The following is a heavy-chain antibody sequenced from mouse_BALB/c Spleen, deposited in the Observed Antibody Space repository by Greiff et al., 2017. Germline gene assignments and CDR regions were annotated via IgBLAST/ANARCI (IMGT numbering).Heavy chain of an antibody. CDR2: IDPSDSYT. CDR3: ARSLAQGAMDY. V-gene: IGHV1-69*02. CDR1: GYTFTSYW. Sequence: QVQLQQPGAELVKPGASVKLSCKASGYTFTSYWMHWVKQRPGQGLEWIGEIDPSDSYTNYNQKFKGKATLTVDKSSSTAYMQLSSLTSEDSAVYYCARSLAQGAMDYWGQGTSVTVSA. J-gene: IGHJ4*01.